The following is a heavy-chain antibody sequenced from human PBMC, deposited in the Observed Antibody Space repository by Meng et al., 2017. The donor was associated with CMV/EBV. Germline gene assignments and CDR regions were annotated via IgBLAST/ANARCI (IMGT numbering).Heavy chain of an antibody. CDR2: IYHSGST. CDR3: ASYRGDSYGIHDAFDI. V-gene: IGHV4-38-2*02. J-gene: IGHJ3*02. D-gene: IGHD5-18*01. Sequence: SCTVSGYSISSGYYWGWIRQPPGKGLEWIGSIYHSGSTYYNPSLKSRVTISVDTSKNQFSLKLSSVTAADTAVYYCASYRGDSYGIHDAFDIWGQGKMVTVSS. CDR1: GYSISSGYY.